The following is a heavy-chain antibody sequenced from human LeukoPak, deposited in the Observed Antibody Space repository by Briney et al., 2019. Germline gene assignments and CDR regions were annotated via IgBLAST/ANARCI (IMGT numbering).Heavy chain of an antibody. Sequence: GGSLRLSCTASGYIFSTYWMNWVRQAPGKGQEWVSSISSSSSYIYYADSVKGRFTISRDNAKNSLYLQMNSLRAEDTAVYYCARVVSEVPQWLVLPYYFDYWGQGTMVTVSS. CDR3: ARVVSEVPQWLVLPYYFDY. J-gene: IGHJ4*03. CDR1: GYIFSTYW. V-gene: IGHV3-21*01. CDR2: ISSSSSYI. D-gene: IGHD6-19*01.